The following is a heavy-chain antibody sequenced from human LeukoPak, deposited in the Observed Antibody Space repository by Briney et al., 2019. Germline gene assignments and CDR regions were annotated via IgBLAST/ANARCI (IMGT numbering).Heavy chain of an antibody. J-gene: IGHJ4*02. V-gene: IGHV4-59*12. Sequence: SETLSLTCTVSGDSISTYYWSWIRQPPGKGLDWIGHIYYSGSTDYNPSLMSRVTLSVDTSKNQFSLRLSSVTAADTAVYYCARGGLRGYSYGQRFDYWGQGILVTVSS. D-gene: IGHD5-18*01. CDR1: GDSISTYY. CDR2: IYYSGST. CDR3: ARGGLRGYSYGQRFDY.